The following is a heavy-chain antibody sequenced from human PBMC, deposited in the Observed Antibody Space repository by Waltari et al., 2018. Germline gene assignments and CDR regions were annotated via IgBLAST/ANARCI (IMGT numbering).Heavy chain of an antibody. Sequence: EVQLVESGGGLVQPGGSLRLSCAASGFTFSSYSMNWVRQAPGKGLEWVSYISSSSSTIDNADSVKGRFTSPRDNAKNSLYLQMNSLRAEDTAVYYCARGSYDILTGYYLLFDYWGQGTLVTVSS. CDR3: ARGSYDILTGYYLLFDY. J-gene: IGHJ4*02. CDR1: GFTFSSYS. V-gene: IGHV3-48*04. D-gene: IGHD3-9*01. CDR2: ISSSSSTI.